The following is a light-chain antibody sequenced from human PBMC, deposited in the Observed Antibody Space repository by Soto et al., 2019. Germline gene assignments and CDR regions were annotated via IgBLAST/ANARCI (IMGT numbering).Light chain of an antibody. CDR1: QSVSSN. V-gene: IGKV3-15*01. CDR2: GAS. J-gene: IGKJ1*01. Sequence: EIVMTQSPATLSVSPGERATLSCRASQSVSSNLAWYQQKAGQAARLLIYGASTRATGIPARFSGSGSGTEFTLTISSLQSEDFAVYYCQQYNNWPPGTFGQGTKVEIK. CDR3: QQYNNWPPGT.